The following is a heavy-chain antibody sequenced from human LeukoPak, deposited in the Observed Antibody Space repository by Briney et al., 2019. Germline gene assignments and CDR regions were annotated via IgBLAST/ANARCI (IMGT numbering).Heavy chain of an antibody. CDR3: AKVVVRGGARGTYYFDY. CDR1: GFTFSSYA. J-gene: IGHJ4*02. V-gene: IGHV3-23*01. D-gene: IGHD3-10*01. CDR2: ISGSGGST. Sequence: GGSLRLSCAASGFTFSSYAMSWVRQAPGKGLEWVSAISGSGGSTYYADSVKGRFTISRDNSKNTLYLQMNSLRAEDTAVYYCAKVVVRGGARGTYYFDYRGQGTLVTVSS.